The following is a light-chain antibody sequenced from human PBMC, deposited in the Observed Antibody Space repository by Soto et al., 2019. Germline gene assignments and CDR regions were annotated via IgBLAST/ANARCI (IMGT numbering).Light chain of an antibody. J-gene: IGKJ5*01. CDR3: QHYLNYPIT. CDR1: QDIGSV. V-gene: IGKV1-8*01. Sequence: AIRMTQSPSSLSASIVYTVTITCLASQDIGSVLAWYQQKPGTAPKVLISGASDLHGGVPSRFSGSGSRTDFTLTITHLQSEDFATYYCQHYLNYPITFGQGTQLEIK. CDR2: GAS.